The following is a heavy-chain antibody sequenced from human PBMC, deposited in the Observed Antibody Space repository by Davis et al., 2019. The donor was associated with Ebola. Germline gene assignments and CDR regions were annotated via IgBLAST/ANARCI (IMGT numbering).Heavy chain of an antibody. J-gene: IGHJ6*02. CDR2: INHSGIT. V-gene: IGHV4-34*01. Sequence: SETLSLTCAVYGGSFSGYYWSWIRQPPGKGLEWIGEINHSGITNYNPSPKSRATISVDTSKNQFSLKLSSVTAADTAVYYCARGGHDIVVVPAAMASYYYYGMDVWGQGTTVTVSS. CDR1: GGSFSGYY. CDR3: ARGGHDIVVVPAAMASYYYYGMDV. D-gene: IGHD2-2*01.